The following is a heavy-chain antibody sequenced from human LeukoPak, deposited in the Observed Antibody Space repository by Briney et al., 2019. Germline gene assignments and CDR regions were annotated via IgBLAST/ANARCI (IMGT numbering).Heavy chain of an antibody. CDR2: IKSKTDGGTT. CDR3: TTLETYYENDY. Sequence: PGGSLRLSCAASGFTFSNTWMNWVRQAPGKGLEWVGRIKSKTDGGTTDYAAPVKGRFTISRDDSENTLYLQMNSLKTEDTAVYYCTTLETYYENDYWGQGTLVTVSS. CDR1: GFTFSNTW. D-gene: IGHD3-3*01. V-gene: IGHV3-15*01. J-gene: IGHJ4*02.